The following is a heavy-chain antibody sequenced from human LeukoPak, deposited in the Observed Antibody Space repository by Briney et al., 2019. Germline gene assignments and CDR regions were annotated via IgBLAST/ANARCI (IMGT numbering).Heavy chain of an antibody. CDR2: ISRGGTTT. V-gene: IGHV3-11*01. J-gene: IGHJ3*01. D-gene: IGHD2-21*01. Sequence: PGGSLRLSCAASGFTFSDYYISWIRQAPGKGLEWVSYISRGGTTTYYADSVEGRFTISRDNAKNSVYLQMNSLRAEDSALYYCVRDLRKKGSPGDLFDFWGQGTMVTVSS. CDR3: VRDLRKKGSPGDLFDF. CDR1: GFTFSDYY.